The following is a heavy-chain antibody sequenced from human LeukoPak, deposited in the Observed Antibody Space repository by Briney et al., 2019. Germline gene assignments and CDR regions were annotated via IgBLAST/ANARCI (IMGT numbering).Heavy chain of an antibody. J-gene: IGHJ4*02. CDR2: IFTSGGT. D-gene: IGHD6-19*01. Sequence: GGSLRLSCVASGFTVSSNYMSWVRQARGKGVEGVSVIFTSGGTDYPDAVKGRFTISRDISKSTLYLQMNNLRAEDTAVYYCAKSRTQGSYTSGKYWGQGILVTVSS. V-gene: IGHV3-53*01. CDR3: AKSRTQGSYTSGKY. CDR1: GFTVSSNY.